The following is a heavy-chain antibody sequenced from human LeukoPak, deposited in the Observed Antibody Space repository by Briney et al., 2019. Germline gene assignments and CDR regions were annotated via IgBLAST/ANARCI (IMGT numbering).Heavy chain of an antibody. V-gene: IGHV3-23*01. J-gene: IGHJ4*02. Sequence: GGSLRLSCAASGFTFSSYAMSWVRQAPGKGLEWVSAISGSGGSTYYADSVKGQFTISRDNSKNTLYLQMNSLRAEDTAVYYCARALQWERTSYFDYWGQGTLVTVSS. CDR3: ARALQWERTSYFDY. CDR2: ISGSGGST. CDR1: GFTFSSYA. D-gene: IGHD1-26*01.